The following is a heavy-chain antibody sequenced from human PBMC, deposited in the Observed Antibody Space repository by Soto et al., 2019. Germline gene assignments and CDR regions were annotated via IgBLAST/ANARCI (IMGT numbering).Heavy chain of an antibody. CDR3: ARQIRGLTPNWFDP. CDR2: INQDGSEK. V-gene: IGHV3-7*01. J-gene: IGHJ5*02. Sequence: EMQLVESGGGLVQPGGSLRLSCGVSGFTFGSFWMGWVRQAPGKGLEWVANINQDGSEKYYVDSVKGRFTISGDNPRNSLYLQMDSLRVEDTAVYFCARQIRGLTPNWFDPWGQGTLVSVSS. CDR1: GFTFGSFW.